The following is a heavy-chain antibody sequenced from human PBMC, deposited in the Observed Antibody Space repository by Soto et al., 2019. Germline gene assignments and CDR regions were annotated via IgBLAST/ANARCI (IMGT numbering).Heavy chain of an antibody. Sequence: GGSLRLSCAASGFTFRTYAMNWVRQAPGKGLEWISAISGSGSFTHYADSVRGRFTISRDNSQNQLYLQMSNLRGDDTAMYYCAKITTGSGSSKFDYWGQGIQVTVSS. CDR3: AKITTGSGSSKFDY. CDR2: ISGSGSFT. CDR1: GFTFRTYA. J-gene: IGHJ4*02. V-gene: IGHV3-23*01. D-gene: IGHD3-10*01.